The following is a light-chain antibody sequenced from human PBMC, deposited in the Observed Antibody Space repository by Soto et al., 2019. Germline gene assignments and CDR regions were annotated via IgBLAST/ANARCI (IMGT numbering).Light chain of an antibody. CDR2: DAS. J-gene: IGKJ1*01. Sequence: DIQMTQSPTTLSASVGDRVTITCRASQSISNWLAWYQQKPGKAPKLLIYDASSLESGVPSRFSGSGSGTELTLTISSLQPDDFDTYNCQKYNSYLWTFGQGTKVEIK. CDR1: QSISNW. V-gene: IGKV1-5*01. CDR3: QKYNSYLWT.